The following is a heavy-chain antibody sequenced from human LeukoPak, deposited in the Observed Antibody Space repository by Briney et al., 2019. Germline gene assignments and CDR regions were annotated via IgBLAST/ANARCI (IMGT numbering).Heavy chain of an antibody. Sequence: GGSLRLSCAASGFTFSSYSMNWVRQAPGKGLEWVSSISSSSSYIYYADSVKGRFTISRDSVKNSLYLQMNSLRAEDTAVYYCARDDDILTGYPFDYWGQGTLVTVSS. V-gene: IGHV3-21*01. J-gene: IGHJ4*02. D-gene: IGHD3-9*01. CDR2: ISSSSSYI. CDR1: GFTFSSYS. CDR3: ARDDDILTGYPFDY.